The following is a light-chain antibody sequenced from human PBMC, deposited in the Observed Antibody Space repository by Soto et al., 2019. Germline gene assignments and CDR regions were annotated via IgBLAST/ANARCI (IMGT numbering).Light chain of an antibody. Sequence: AIQLTQSPSSLSASVGDGVTITCRASQGISSALAWYQQKPGKAPKLLIYDASSLESGVPSRFSGSGSGTDFTLTISSLQPEDFATYYCQQFNSYPLFGQGTKLEIK. CDR2: DAS. CDR1: QGISSA. CDR3: QQFNSYPL. V-gene: IGKV1-13*02. J-gene: IGKJ2*01.